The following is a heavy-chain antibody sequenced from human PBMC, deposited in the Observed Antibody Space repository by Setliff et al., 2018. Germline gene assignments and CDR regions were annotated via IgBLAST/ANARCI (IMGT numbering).Heavy chain of an antibody. D-gene: IGHD1-7*01. CDR3: ARDQFRNSGGLYP. Sequence: ASVKVSCKASGDTFNTYTLSWVRQAPGQGLEWMGGIIPLLETVKYAQKFQGRLTITADKSTSTGYMELSSLTSEDTAVYYCARDQFRNSGGLYPWGQGTLVTVSS. V-gene: IGHV1-69*06. J-gene: IGHJ5*02. CDR1: GDTFNTYT. CDR2: IIPLLETV.